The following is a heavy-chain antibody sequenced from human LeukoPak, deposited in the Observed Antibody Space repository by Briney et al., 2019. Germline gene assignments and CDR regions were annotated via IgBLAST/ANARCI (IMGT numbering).Heavy chain of an antibody. J-gene: IGHJ4*02. CDR1: GFTFSGHW. Sequence: GGSLRLSCAASGFTFSGHWMSWVRQAPGKGLEWVANIQQDGGEKSYADSVKGRFTISRDNAKNSLYLQMNSLRADNTALYYCAREDDYGDYDYWGQGTLVTVSS. V-gene: IGHV3-7*01. CDR3: AREDDYGDYDY. D-gene: IGHD4-17*01. CDR2: IQQDGGEK.